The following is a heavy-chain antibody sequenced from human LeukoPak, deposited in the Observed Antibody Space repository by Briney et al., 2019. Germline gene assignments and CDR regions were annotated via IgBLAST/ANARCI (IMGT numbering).Heavy chain of an antibody. CDR3: AKDRAVAEFDY. J-gene: IGHJ4*02. CDR1: GFTLSSYG. Sequence: GGSLRLSCAASGFTLSSYGMHWVRQAPGKGLEWVAVISYDGSNKYYADSVKGRFTISRDNSKNTLYLQMNSLRAEDTAVYYCAKDRAVAEFDYWGQGTLVTVSS. D-gene: IGHD6-19*01. CDR2: ISYDGSNK. V-gene: IGHV3-30*18.